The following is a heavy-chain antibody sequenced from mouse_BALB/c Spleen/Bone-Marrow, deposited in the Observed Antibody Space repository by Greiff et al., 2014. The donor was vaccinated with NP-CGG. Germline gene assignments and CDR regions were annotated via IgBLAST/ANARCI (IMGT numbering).Heavy chain of an antibody. CDR2: IYPGDGDT. Sequence: QVQLQQSGAELVRPGSSVKISCKASGYAFSAYWMNWVKQRPGQGLEWIGQIYPGDGDTNYNGKFKGKATLTADKSSSTPYMQLSSLTSEDSAVYFCTRSTATFDYWGQGITLTVSS. V-gene: IGHV1-80*01. CDR3: TRSTATFDY. J-gene: IGHJ2*01. CDR1: GYAFSAYW. D-gene: IGHD1-2*01.